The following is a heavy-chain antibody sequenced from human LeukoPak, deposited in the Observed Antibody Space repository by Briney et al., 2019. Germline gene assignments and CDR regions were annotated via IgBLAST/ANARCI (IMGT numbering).Heavy chain of an antibody. CDR3: AKAGYCSSTSCYDIDY. V-gene: IGHV3-23*01. CDR1: GFTVSSNY. Sequence: GGSLRLSCAASGFTVSSNYMSWVRQAPGKGLEWVSAISGSGGSTYYADSVKGRFTISRDNSKNTLYLQMNSLRAEDTAVYYCAKAGYCSSTSCYDIDYWGQGTLVTVSS. D-gene: IGHD2-2*01. CDR2: ISGSGGST. J-gene: IGHJ4*02.